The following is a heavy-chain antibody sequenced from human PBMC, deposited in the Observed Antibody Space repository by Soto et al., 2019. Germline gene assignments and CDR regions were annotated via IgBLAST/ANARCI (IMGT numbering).Heavy chain of an antibody. V-gene: IGHV1-3*01. CDR1: GYSFTSYA. CDR2: INAGNGNT. CDR3: ARGVENIVVVLDVFGYYGMDV. Sequence: ASVKVSCEASGYSFTSYAIYWARQAPGQRLEWMGWINAGNGNTKYSQKFQGRVTITSDTSASTAYMGLSSLRSEDTAVYFCARGVENIVVVLDVFGYYGMDVWGQGTTVTVSS. J-gene: IGHJ6*02. D-gene: IGHD2-2*01.